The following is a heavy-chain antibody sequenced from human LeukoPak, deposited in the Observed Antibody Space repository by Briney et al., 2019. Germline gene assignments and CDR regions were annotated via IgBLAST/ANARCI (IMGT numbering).Heavy chain of an antibody. Sequence: PSETLSLTCADYGGSFSGYYWSWIRQPPGKGLEWIGEINHSGSTNYNPSLKSRVTISVDTSKNQFSLKLSSVTAADTAVYYCARGVAAAGIGPYYFDYWGQGTLVTVSS. D-gene: IGHD6-13*01. CDR2: INHSGST. CDR1: GGSFSGYY. V-gene: IGHV4-34*01. CDR3: ARGVAAAGIGPYYFDY. J-gene: IGHJ4*02.